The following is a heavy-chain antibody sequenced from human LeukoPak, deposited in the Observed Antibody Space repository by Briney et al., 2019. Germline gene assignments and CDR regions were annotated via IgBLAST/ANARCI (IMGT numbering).Heavy chain of an antibody. CDR1: GFTFSSYS. CDR2: ISSSSSYI. CDR3: ARVNLAEYGMDV. Sequence: GGSLRLSCAASGFTFSSYSMTWVRQAPGKGLEWVSSISSSSSYIYYADSVKGRFTISRDNAKNSLYLQMNSLRAEDTAVYYCARVNLAEYGMDVWGQGTTVTVSS. J-gene: IGHJ6*02. V-gene: IGHV3-21*01. D-gene: IGHD2-15*01.